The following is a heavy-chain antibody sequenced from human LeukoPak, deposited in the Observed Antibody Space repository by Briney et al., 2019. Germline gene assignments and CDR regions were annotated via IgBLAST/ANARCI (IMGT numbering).Heavy chain of an antibody. CDR1: GGSISGSSYY. V-gene: IGHV4-39*01. D-gene: IGHD2-2*02. J-gene: IGHJ6*02. CDR3: ARLKLDIVVVPAAIRHSYYYYGMDV. CDR2: IYYSGST. Sequence: SETLSLTCTVSGGSISGSSYYWGWIRQPPGKGLEWIGSIYYSGSTYYNPSLKSRVTISVDTSKNQFSLKLSSVTAADTAVYYCARLKLDIVVVPAAIRHSYYYYGMDVWGQGTTVTVSS.